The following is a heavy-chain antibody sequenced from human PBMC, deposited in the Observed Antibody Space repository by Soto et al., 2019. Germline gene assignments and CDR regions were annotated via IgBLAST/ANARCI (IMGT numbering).Heavy chain of an antibody. V-gene: IGHV3-30-3*01. CDR3: ATSSGHLNYFDY. D-gene: IGHD6-19*01. J-gene: IGHJ4*02. CDR1: GFSFRTYP. CDR2: ISYDGSSE. Sequence: QLHLVESGGGVVRPGESLRLSCVDSGFSFRTYPMHWVRQAPGKGLEWVALISYDGSSEAYGESVRDRFTVSRDNSKNTLYLQLNSLRPEDTAVYYCATSSGHLNYFDYWGQGTLVTVSS.